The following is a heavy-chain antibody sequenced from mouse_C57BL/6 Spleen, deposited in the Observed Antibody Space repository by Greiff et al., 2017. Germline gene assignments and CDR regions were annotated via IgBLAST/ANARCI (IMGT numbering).Heavy chain of an antibody. J-gene: IGHJ4*01. CDR1: GFSFNTYA. Sequence: EVQLVESGGGLVQPKGSLKLSCAASGFSFNTYAMNWVRQAPGKGLEWVARIRSKSNNYATYYADSVKDRFTISRDDSESMLYLQMNNLKTEDTAMYYCVRHHDGYYVSAMDYWGQGTSVTVSS. D-gene: IGHD2-3*01. CDR3: VRHHDGYYVSAMDY. CDR2: IRSKSNNYAT. V-gene: IGHV10-1*01.